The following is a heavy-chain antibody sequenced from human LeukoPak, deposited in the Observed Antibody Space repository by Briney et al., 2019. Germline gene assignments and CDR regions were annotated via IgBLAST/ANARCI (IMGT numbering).Heavy chain of an antibody. CDR1: GFTFSSYA. J-gene: IGHJ4*02. Sequence: GGSLRLSCAASGFTFSSYAMSWVRQAPGKGLEWVSAISGSGGSTYYADSVKGRFTISRDNSKNTLYLQMNSLRSEDTAVYYCAGDSLVTRSSNYWGQGTLVTVSS. D-gene: IGHD4-17*01. V-gene: IGHV3-23*01. CDR3: AGDSLVTRSSNY. CDR2: ISGSGGST.